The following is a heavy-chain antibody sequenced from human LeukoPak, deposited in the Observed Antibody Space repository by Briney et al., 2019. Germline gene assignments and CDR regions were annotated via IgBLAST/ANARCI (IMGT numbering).Heavy chain of an antibody. CDR3: ARVGSGCSSTSCYSAYYYYMDV. Sequence: PSETLSLTCTVSGGSISSSSYYWGWIRQPPGKGLEWIGSIYYSGSTCYNPSLKSRVTISVDTSKNQFSLKLSSVTAADTAAYYCARVGSGCSSTSCYSAYYYYMDVWGKGTTVTVSS. V-gene: IGHV4-39*01. D-gene: IGHD2-2*02. CDR1: GGSISSSSYY. J-gene: IGHJ6*03. CDR2: IYYSGST.